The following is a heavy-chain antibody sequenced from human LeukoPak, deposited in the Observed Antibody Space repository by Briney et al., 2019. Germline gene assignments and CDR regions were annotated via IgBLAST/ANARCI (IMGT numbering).Heavy chain of an antibody. J-gene: IGHJ4*02. Sequence: GGPLRLSSTASGFTFSSFGMCWVRQSPGKGLEWVAYMSHGGTLEKYADSVKGRFTISRDNSQNTLNMQMNSLRAEDTAVYYCAKPRGGAAPQAFDYWGQGTLVTVSS. D-gene: IGHD6-6*01. CDR1: GFTFSSFG. CDR2: MSHGGTLE. CDR3: AKPRGGAAPQAFDY. V-gene: IGHV3-30*02.